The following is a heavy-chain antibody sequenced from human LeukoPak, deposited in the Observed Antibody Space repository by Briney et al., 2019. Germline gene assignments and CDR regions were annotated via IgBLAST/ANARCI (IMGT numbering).Heavy chain of an antibody. D-gene: IGHD3-3*01. CDR3: ARDEPEWRTFDY. Sequence: SETLFLTCTVSGGSVSSGSYYWSWIRQPPGKGLEWIGYIYYSGSTNYNPSLKSRVTISVDTSKNQFSLKLSSVTATDTAVYYCARDEPEWRTFDYWGQGTLVTVSS. CDR1: GGSVSSGSYY. V-gene: IGHV4-61*01. J-gene: IGHJ4*02. CDR2: IYYSGST.